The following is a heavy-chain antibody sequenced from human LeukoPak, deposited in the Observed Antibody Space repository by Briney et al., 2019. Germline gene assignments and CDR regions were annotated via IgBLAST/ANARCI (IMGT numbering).Heavy chain of an antibody. V-gene: IGHV4-59*01. CDR1: GGSISSYY. CDR3: ARDLDYGGSSIWYFDL. D-gene: IGHD4-23*01. CDR2: IYYRGNT. J-gene: IGHJ2*01. Sequence: SETLSLICTVSGGSISSYYWSWIRQPPGKGLEWIGYIYYRGNTHYNPSLKSRVTISVDTSKNQFSLRLTSVTAADTAVYYCARDLDYGGSSIWYFDLWGRGTLVTVSS.